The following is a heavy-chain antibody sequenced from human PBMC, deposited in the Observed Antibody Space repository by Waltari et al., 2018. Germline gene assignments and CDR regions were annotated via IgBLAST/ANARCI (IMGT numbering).Heavy chain of an antibody. CDR3: TRAYNWNDFFDF. J-gene: IGHJ4*02. D-gene: IGHD1-1*01. CDR1: GLTFINYG. V-gene: IGHV3-23*01. CDR2: IRGRGGGT. Sequence: EVQLLESGGGLVQPGGSLRLSCAASGLTFINYGMSWVRQAPGKGLEWVSGIRGRGGGTYYADSVKGRFTISRDNSKNTLYLQMNSLRADDSAFYYCTRAYNWNDFFDFWGLGTLVTVSS.